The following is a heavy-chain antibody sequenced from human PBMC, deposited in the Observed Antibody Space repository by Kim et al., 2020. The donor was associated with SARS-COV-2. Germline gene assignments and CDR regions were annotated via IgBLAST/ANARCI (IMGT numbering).Heavy chain of an antibody. CDR2: ISGSGGNT. CDR1: GFIFSSHA. V-gene: IGHV3-23*01. D-gene: IGHD6-25*01. J-gene: IGHJ4*02. Sequence: GGSLRLSCAASGFIFSSHAMTWVRQAPGKGLEWVSSISGSGGNTYYADSVKGRFTISRDNSKNALFLQMNSLRAEDTALYYCAKEAKSIPPAEFDCWGQG. CDR3: AKEAKSIPPAEFDC.